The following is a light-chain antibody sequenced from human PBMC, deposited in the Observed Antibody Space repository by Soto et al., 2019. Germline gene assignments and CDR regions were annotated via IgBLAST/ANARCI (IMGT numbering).Light chain of an antibody. CDR2: DVS. CDR3: SSYTTSNTRQIV. V-gene: IGLV2-14*03. CDR1: SSDVGGYNY. J-gene: IGLJ1*01. Sequence: QSVLTQTASVSGSPGQSITISCTATSSDVGGYNYVSWYQHHPGKAPKLIIYDVSNRPSGVSKRFSGSKSGNTSSLTISGLQPEDEADYYCSSYTTSNTRQIVFGTRSKVTVL.